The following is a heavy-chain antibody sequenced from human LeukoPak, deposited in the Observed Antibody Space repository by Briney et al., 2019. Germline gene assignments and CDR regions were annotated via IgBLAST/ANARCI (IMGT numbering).Heavy chain of an antibody. CDR1: GGSISSSSYY. CDR3: ARFFRRGLTPAGTDDGFDP. Sequence: SETLSLTCTVSGGSISSSSYYWGWIRQPPGKGLEWIGSIYYSGSTYYNPSLKSRVTISVDTSKNQFSLKLSSVTASDTAVYYCARFFRRGLTPAGTDDGFDPWGQGTLVTVSS. CDR2: IYYSGST. V-gene: IGHV4-39*07. J-gene: IGHJ5*02. D-gene: IGHD6-13*01.